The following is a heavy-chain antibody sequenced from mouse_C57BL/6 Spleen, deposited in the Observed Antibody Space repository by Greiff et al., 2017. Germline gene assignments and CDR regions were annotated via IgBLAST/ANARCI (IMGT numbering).Heavy chain of an antibody. CDR2: IHPSDSDT. CDR3: AQGWLIERDYYAMDY. CDR1: GYTFTSYW. D-gene: IGHD2-3*01. Sequence: QVQLQQPGAELVKPGASVKVSCKASGYTFTSYWMHWVKQRPGQGLEWIGRIHPSDSDTNYNQKFKGKATLTVDKSSSTAYMELSSLTSEDSAVYYCAQGWLIERDYYAMDYWGQGTSVTVSS. J-gene: IGHJ4*01. V-gene: IGHV1-74*01.